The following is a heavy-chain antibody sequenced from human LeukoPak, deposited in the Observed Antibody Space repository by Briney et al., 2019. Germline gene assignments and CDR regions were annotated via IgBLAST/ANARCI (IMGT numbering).Heavy chain of an antibody. Sequence: ASVKVSCKASGYTFTSYDINWVRQATGQGPEWMGWMNPSSGNTGYAQRFQGRVTMTRDTSINTAYLELSSLRSEDTAVYYCASHTYYYSSGSFAYWGQGTLVTVSS. CDR2: MNPSSGNT. V-gene: IGHV1-8*01. CDR1: GYTFTSYD. CDR3: ASHTYYYSSGSFAY. J-gene: IGHJ4*02. D-gene: IGHD3-10*01.